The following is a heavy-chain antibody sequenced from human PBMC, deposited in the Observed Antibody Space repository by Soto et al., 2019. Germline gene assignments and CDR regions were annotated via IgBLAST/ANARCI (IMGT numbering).Heavy chain of an antibody. J-gene: IGHJ4*02. Sequence: GGSLRLSCAASGFTFSGSAMHWVRQASGKGLEWVGRIRSKANSYATAYAASVKGRFTISRDDSKNTAYLQMNSLKTEDTAVYYCTRRAVVPAAGFDYWGQGTLVTVSS. CDR2: IRSKANSYAT. D-gene: IGHD2-2*01. V-gene: IGHV3-73*01. CDR1: GFTFSGSA. CDR3: TRRAVVPAAGFDY.